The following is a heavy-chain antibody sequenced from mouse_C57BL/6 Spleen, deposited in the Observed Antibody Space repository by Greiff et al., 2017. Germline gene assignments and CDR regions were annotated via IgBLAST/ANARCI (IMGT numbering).Heavy chain of an antibody. V-gene: IGHV1-5*01. CDR2: IYPGNSDT. CDR1: GYTFTSYW. Sequence: EVQLQQSGTVLARPGASVKMSCKTSGYTFTSYWMHWVKQRPGQGLAWIGAIYPGNSDTSYNQKFKCKAKLTAVPSASTAYMELSSLTNEDSAVYYCTRTDYDYREDYYAMDYWGQGTSVTVSS. CDR3: TRTDYDYREDYYAMDY. D-gene: IGHD2-4*01. J-gene: IGHJ4*01.